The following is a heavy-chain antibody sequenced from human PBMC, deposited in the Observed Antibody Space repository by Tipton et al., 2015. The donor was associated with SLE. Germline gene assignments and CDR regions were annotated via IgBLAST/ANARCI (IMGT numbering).Heavy chain of an antibody. Sequence: TLSLTCTVSGGSISSSSYYWGWVRPPPGKGLEWIGCIYYSGSTSYNPSPKSRVTISVDTSKNQFSLKLSSVTAADTAVYYCARHSAGYSSGSFDYWGQGTLVTVSS. J-gene: IGHJ4*02. V-gene: IGHV4-39*07. D-gene: IGHD6-19*01. CDR3: ARHSAGYSSGSFDY. CDR2: IYYSGST. CDR1: GGSISSSSYY.